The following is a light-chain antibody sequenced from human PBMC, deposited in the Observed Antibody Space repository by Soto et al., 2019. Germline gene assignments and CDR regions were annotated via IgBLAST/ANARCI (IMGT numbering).Light chain of an antibody. V-gene: IGKV3-20*01. CDR3: QHYGSSPPYT. Sequence: VLTQYPGTLSLSPGARATLSCRASQTVSSRYLAWYQQQPGQSPRLLIYGASSRATGIPDRFSGRGSGTDFTLTISRLEPEDSAVYYCQHYGSSPPYTFGQGTKLEIK. CDR2: GAS. J-gene: IGKJ2*01. CDR1: QTVSSRY.